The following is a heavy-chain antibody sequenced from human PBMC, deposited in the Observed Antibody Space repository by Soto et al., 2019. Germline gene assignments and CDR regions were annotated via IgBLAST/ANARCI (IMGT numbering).Heavy chain of an antibody. V-gene: IGHV3-73*02. Sequence: EVQLVESGGGLVQPGGSLKLSCAASGFTFSGSTIHRVRQTSGKGLEWVGRVPCKTHTYATTYAASVKGRFTMPSDDSKITTNSQMNTLQTGDTAGYCCASHHLNVPVASALDYWGQGTLVTVSS. CDR1: GFTFSGST. J-gene: IGHJ4*02. CDR3: ASHHLNVPVASALDY. CDR2: VPCKTHTYAT. D-gene: IGHD6-13*01.